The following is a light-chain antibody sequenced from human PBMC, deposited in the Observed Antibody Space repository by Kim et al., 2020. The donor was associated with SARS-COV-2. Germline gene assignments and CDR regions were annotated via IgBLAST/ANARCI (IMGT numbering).Light chain of an antibody. V-gene: IGKV1-5*01. Sequence: DIQMTQSPSTLSASVGDRVTITCRASQNISKWLAWYQQKPGKAPKFLIYDASNLESGVPLRFSGSGSETEFTLTVINLQPDDFATYYCQQYSDNSWTFGQGTKVDIK. J-gene: IGKJ1*01. CDR1: QNISKW. CDR2: DAS. CDR3: QQYSDNSWT.